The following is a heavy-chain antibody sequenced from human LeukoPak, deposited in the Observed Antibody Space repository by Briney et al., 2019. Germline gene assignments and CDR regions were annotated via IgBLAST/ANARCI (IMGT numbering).Heavy chain of an antibody. V-gene: IGHV3-30*02. J-gene: IGHJ4*02. CDR3: AKALGGYYYFDF. D-gene: IGHD2-21*02. CDR1: GFTFSTYG. CDR2: IRYDADNK. Sequence: GGSLRLSCAAPGFTFSTYGMHWVRQAPGKGLEWVAFIRYDADNKYYADSVRGRFTISRDNSKNTLFLQMNSLSAEDTAVYYCAKALGGYYYFDFWGQGTLVTVSS.